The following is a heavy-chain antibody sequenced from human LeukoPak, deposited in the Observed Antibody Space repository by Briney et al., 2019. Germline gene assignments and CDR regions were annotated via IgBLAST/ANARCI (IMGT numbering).Heavy chain of an antibody. Sequence: PSETLSLTCSVSGGAIRTGTRSWGWIRQPPGEGLQWIGTFHFSGNTYYNLSLKNRVTVSVDTSKNEFSLRLTSVTAADTAIYFCARLPTGFPNWFDPWGQGTQVTVSS. J-gene: IGHJ5*02. V-gene: IGHV4-39*01. D-gene: IGHD3-9*01. CDR1: GGAIRTGTRS. CDR3: ARLPTGFPNWFDP. CDR2: FHFSGNT.